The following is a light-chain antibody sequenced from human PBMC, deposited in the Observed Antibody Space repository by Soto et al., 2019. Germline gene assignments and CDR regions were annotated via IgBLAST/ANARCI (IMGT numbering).Light chain of an antibody. CDR1: QSVSSSY. Sequence: EIVLTQSPGTLSLSPGERATLSCRASQSVSSSYLAWYQQKPGQAPRLLIYGASSRATGIPDRSSGSGSGTDFTLTISRLEPEDFAVYYCQQYGSSPPYTFGQGTKVYIK. CDR2: GAS. CDR3: QQYGSSPPYT. J-gene: IGKJ2*01. V-gene: IGKV3-20*01.